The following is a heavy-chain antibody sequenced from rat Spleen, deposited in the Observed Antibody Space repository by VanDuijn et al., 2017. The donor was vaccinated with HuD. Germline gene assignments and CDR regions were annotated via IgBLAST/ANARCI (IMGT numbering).Heavy chain of an antibody. V-gene: IGHV2-19*01. Sequence: QVQLKESGPGLVQPSQTLSLTCTVSGFSLTDHSVHWVRQPPGKGLEWMGKIQSGGSTDYNSALKSRLSISRDTSKNQVFLKMNSLQTDDIATYYCARGGNGPKDYYFDYWGQGVMVTVSS. CDR2: IQSGGST. CDR3: ARGGNGPKDYYFDY. J-gene: IGHJ2*01. CDR1: GFSLTDHS. D-gene: IGHD1-7*01.